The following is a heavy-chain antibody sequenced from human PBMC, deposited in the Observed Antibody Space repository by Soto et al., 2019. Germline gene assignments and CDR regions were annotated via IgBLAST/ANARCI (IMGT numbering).Heavy chain of an antibody. CDR1: GLTFSNHF. Sequence: GGSLRLSCAASGLTFSNHFMTWVRQTPGQGLEWVANIKEDGSEKYYADSVRGRFTISRDNARNSLYLQMNSLRAEDTAVYYCARDIGLRVGYTVNDPWVQGTLVPVS. J-gene: IGHJ5*02. CDR2: IKEDGSEK. D-gene: IGHD4-17*01. V-gene: IGHV3-7*01. CDR3: ARDIGLRVGYTVNDP.